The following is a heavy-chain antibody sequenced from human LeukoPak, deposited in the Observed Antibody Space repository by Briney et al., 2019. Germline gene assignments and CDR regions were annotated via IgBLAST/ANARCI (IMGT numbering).Heavy chain of an antibody. V-gene: IGHV3-33*01. CDR3: ARGRWDIVLMVYAILDY. D-gene: IGHD2-8*01. Sequence: PGGSLRLSCAASGFTFSSYGMHWVRQAPGKGLEWVAVIWYDGSNKYYADSVKGRFTISRDNSKNTLYLQMNSLRAEDTAVYYCARGRWDIVLMVYAILDYWDQGTLVTVSS. CDR2: IWYDGSNK. J-gene: IGHJ4*02. CDR1: GFTFSSYG.